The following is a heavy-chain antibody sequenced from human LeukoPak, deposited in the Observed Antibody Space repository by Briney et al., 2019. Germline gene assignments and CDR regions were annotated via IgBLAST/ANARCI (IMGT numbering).Heavy chain of an antibody. V-gene: IGHV3-48*01. Sequence: GGSLRLSCAASGCTLTSYGMNWVRQAPGKGLEWVAYISSRRSTRHFADSVKGRFTSSRDNAKTSLYLQMNSLSAEDTAVYYCARASMFGDYPSYNWFHPWGQGTLVTVSS. D-gene: IGHD4-17*01. CDR3: ARASMFGDYPSYNWFHP. CDR1: GCTLTSYG. J-gene: IGHJ5*02. CDR2: ISSRRSTR.